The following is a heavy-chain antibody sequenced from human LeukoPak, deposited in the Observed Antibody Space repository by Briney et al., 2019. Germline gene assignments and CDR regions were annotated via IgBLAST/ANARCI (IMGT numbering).Heavy chain of an antibody. J-gene: IGHJ4*02. Sequence: GGSLRLSCAASGFTFSSYAMSWVRQAPGKGLEWVSAISESGGTIYYADSVKGRFTISRDNSKNSLYLQMNSLRAEDTAVYYCAKDSITMIVVVIPRLEYYFDYWGQGTLVTVSS. CDR3: AKDSITMIVVVIPRLEYYFDY. CDR1: GFTFSSYA. D-gene: IGHD3-22*01. V-gene: IGHV3-23*01. CDR2: ISESGGTI.